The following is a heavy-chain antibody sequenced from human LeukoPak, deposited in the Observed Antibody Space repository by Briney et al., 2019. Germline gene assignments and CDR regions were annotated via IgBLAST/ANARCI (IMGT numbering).Heavy chain of an antibody. V-gene: IGHV3-11*01. CDR3: ARLGIITAAGPNDY. J-gene: IGHJ4*02. Sequence: PGGSLRLSCAASEFTFSDYYMSWIRQAPGKGLEWVSYISYSGDTIYYADSVKGRFTVSRDNAKNSLYLQMNSLRAEDTAVYYCARLGIITAAGPNDYWGQGTLVTVSS. CDR1: EFTFSDYY. D-gene: IGHD6-13*01. CDR2: ISYSGDTI.